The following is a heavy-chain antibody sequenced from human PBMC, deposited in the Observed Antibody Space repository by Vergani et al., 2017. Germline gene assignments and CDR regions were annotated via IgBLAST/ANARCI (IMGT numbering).Heavy chain of an antibody. CDR2: ISWNSGSI. J-gene: IGHJ6*04. CDR3: AKDIRAMTTSETDV. V-gene: IGHV3-9*01. D-gene: IGHD4-17*01. CDR1: GFTFDDYA. Sequence: EVQLVESGGGLVQPGRSLRLSCAASGFTFDDYAMHWVRQAPGKGLEWVSGISWNSGSIGYADSVKGRFTISRDNAKNSLYLQMNSLRAEDTALYYCAKDIRAMTTSETDVWGKGTTVTVSS.